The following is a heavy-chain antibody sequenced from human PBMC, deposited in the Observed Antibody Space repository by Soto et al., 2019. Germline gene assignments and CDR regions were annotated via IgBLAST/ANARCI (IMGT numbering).Heavy chain of an antibody. J-gene: IGHJ5*02. V-gene: IGHV4-34*01. D-gene: IGHD1-20*01. CDR2: INHSGST. CDR1: GGSFSGYY. Sequence: QVQLQQWGAGLLKPSETLSLTCAVYGGSFSGYYWSWIRQPPGKGLEWIGEINHSGSTNYNPSLKSRVTISVDTSKNQFALKLSSVTAADTAVYYCARGQITGAHFSSWFDPWGQGTLVTVSS. CDR3: ARGQITGAHFSSWFDP.